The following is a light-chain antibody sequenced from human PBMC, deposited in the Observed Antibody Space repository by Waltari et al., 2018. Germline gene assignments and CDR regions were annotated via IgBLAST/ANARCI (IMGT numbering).Light chain of an antibody. J-gene: IGLJ2*01. CDR1: RSAVGSYNL. Sequence: QSTLTQPAPVYGSPGQSIPIRCTGTRSAVGSYNLVSWYQHHPAKAPKLMIYEVSKRPSGFSNLFYDSKSGNTASLTISGLQAEDEADYYCCSYAGSSTPVVFCGGPKLTVL. CDR3: CSYAGSSTPVV. CDR2: EVS. V-gene: IGLV2-23*02.